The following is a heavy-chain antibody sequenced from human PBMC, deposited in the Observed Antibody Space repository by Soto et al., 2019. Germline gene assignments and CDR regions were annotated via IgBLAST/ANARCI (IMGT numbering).Heavy chain of an antibody. CDR2: MHYNGYT. CDR3: ARDLSGGDWFDP. Sequence: PSETLSLTCTISSDSISNYYCSWFRQPPGKGLEWIGYMHYNGYTSYNPSLRSRVTISVDTSKNQFSLKLTSVTVADTALYYCARDLSGGDWFDPWGQGTLVTVTS. CDR1: SDSISNYY. D-gene: IGHD3-16*01. J-gene: IGHJ5*02. V-gene: IGHV4-59*12.